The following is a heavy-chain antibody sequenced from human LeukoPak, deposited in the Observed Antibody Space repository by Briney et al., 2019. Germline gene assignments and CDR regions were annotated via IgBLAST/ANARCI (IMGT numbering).Heavy chain of an antibody. CDR3: ARVGGYEYVWGSYRHPPGWFDP. D-gene: IGHD3-16*02. CDR2: INHSGST. Sequence: PSPSLSLTCAVDAGSFSGYYWGWIRQPPGKGLEWLGEINHSGSTNYNPSLKSRVTISVDTSKNQCSLKRSSVTAATTPVDYWARVGGYEYVWGSYRHPPGWFDPWGQGTLVTVSS. CDR1: AGSFSGYY. V-gene: IGHV4-34*01. J-gene: IGHJ5*02.